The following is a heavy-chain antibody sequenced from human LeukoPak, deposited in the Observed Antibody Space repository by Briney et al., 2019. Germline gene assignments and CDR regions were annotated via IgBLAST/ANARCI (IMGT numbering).Heavy chain of an antibody. J-gene: IGHJ6*02. Sequence: PSETLSLTCTVSGYSISSGYYWGWIRQPPGKGLEWIGSIYHSGSTYYNPSLKSRVTISVDTSKNQFSLKLSSVTAADTAVYYCARGRITAAGYYYYYGMDVWGQGTTVTVSS. CDR2: IYHSGST. V-gene: IGHV4-38-2*02. CDR3: ARGRITAAGYYYYYGMDV. D-gene: IGHD6-13*01. CDR1: GYSISSGYY.